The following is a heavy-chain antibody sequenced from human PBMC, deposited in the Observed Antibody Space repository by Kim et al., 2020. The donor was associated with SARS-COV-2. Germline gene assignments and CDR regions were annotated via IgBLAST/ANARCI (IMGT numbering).Heavy chain of an antibody. CDR2: TYYSRST. J-gene: IGHJ4*02. D-gene: IGHD1-1*01. V-gene: IGHV4-39*01. CDR1: GVSISNTDYY. CDR3: ARHTYNAAEWY. Sequence: SETLTLTCTVSGVSISNTDYYWGWIRQPPGKGLEWIGTTYYSRSTYYNPALKRRVTISEDTSKTQFSLYLRSVTATDTAVYYCARHTYNAAEWYWGQGSLGTVSS.